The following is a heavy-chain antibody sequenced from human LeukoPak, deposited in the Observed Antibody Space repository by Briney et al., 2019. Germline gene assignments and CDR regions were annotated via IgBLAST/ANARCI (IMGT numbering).Heavy chain of an antibody. CDR2: IYYSGST. CDR3: ARNYGDYERYFDY. D-gene: IGHD4-17*01. CDR1: GGSITYYY. Sequence: PSETLSLTCTVSGGSITYYYWSWIRQPPGKGLEWIGYIYYSGSTNYNPSLKSRVTISVDTSENQFSLKLSSVTAADTAVYYCARNYGDYERYFDYWGQGTLVTVSS. J-gene: IGHJ4*02. V-gene: IGHV4-59*01.